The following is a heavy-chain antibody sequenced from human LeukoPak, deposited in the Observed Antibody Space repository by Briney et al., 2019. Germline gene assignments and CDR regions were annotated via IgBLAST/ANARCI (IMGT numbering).Heavy chain of an antibody. CDR3: ARHALTFNDYGYFDY. Sequence: SETLSLTCTVSGGSISSYYWSWIRQPPGKGLEWIGYIYTSGSTNYNPSLKSRVTISVDTSKNQFSLKLSSVTAADTAVYYCARHALTFNDYGYFDYWGQGTLVTVSS. CDR2: IYTSGST. V-gene: IGHV4-4*09. CDR1: GGSISSYY. D-gene: IGHD4-17*01. J-gene: IGHJ4*02.